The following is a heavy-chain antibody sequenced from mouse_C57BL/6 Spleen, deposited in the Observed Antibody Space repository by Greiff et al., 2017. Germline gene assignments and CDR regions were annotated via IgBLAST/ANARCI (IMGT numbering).Heavy chain of an antibody. J-gene: IGHJ4*01. CDR2: INPNNGGT. Sequence: EVQLQQSGPELVKPGASVKIPCKASGYTFTDYNMDWVKQSHGKSLEWIGDINPNNGGTIYNQKFKGKATLTVDKSSSTAYMELRSLTSEDTAVYYCARRETVVRAMDYWGQGTSVTVSS. V-gene: IGHV1-18*01. CDR1: GYTFTDYN. CDR3: ARRETVVRAMDY. D-gene: IGHD1-1*01.